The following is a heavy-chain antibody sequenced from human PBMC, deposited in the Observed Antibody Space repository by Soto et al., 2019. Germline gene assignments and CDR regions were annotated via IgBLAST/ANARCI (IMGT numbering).Heavy chain of an antibody. J-gene: IGHJ4*02. V-gene: IGHV1-69*13. CDR3: AREGGVIPPYYFDY. Sequence: AGKVSCKASGGTFSSYAISWVRQAPGQGLEWMGGIIPIFGTANYAQKFQGRVTITADESTSTAYMELSSLRSEDTAVYYCAREGGVIPPYYFDYWGQGTLVTVSS. D-gene: IGHD3-16*01. CDR1: GGTFSSYA. CDR2: IIPIFGTA.